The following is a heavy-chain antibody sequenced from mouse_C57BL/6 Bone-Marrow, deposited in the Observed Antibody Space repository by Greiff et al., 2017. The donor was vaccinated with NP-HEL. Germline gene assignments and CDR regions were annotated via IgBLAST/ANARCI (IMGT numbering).Heavy chain of an antibody. D-gene: IGHD1-1*01. CDR2: IDPETGGT. V-gene: IGHV1-15*01. J-gene: IGHJ3*01. Sequence: SGAELVRPGASVTLSCKASGYTFTDYEMHWVKQTPVHGLEWIGAIDPETGGTAYNQKFKGKAILTADKSSSTAYMELRSLTSEDSAVYYCTRYPITTVVATEAYWGQGTLVTVSA. CDR3: TRYPITTVVATEAY. CDR1: GYTFTDYE.